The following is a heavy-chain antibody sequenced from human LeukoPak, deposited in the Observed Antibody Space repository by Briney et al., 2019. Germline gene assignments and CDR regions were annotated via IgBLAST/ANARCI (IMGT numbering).Heavy chain of an antibody. V-gene: IGHV3-74*01. Sequence: PGGSLRLSCAASGFTFSSYWMHWVRQAPGKGLVWVSRINNDGSSTTHADSVKGRLTISRDNAKNTLYLQMNSLRAEETAAYYCARGGSSWNDAFDIWGQGTMVTVSS. CDR2: INNDGSST. CDR3: ARGGSSWNDAFDI. CDR1: GFTFSSYW. D-gene: IGHD6-13*01. J-gene: IGHJ3*02.